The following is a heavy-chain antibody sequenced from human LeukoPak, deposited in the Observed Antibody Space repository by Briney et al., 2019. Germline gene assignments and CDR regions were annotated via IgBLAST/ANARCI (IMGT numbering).Heavy chain of an antibody. CDR2: IIPIFGTA. J-gene: IGHJ6*03. CDR1: GGTFSSYA. D-gene: IGHD2-2*02. CDR3: ARGPAGYCSSTSCYTGGYHYMDV. V-gene: IGHV1-69*13. Sequence: SVKVSCKASGGTFSSYAISWVRQAPGQGLEWMGGIIPIFGTANYAQKFQGRVTITADESTSTAYMELSSLRSEDTAVYYCARGPAGYCSSTSCYTGGYHYMDVWGKGTTVTVSS.